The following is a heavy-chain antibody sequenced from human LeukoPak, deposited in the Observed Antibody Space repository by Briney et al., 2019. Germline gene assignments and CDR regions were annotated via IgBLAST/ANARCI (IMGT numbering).Heavy chain of an antibody. D-gene: IGHD2-21*02. J-gene: IGHJ4*02. V-gene: IGHV3-23*01. Sequence: GGSLRLSCAASGVIFSGYAMSWVRQAPGQGLGWGSSISGSGGGTYYADSVKGRFTISRDNSKNTLYLQMNSLRAEDTAVYYCAKAPSDAYCGGDCYSSPGYWGQGTLVTVSS. CDR3: AKAPSDAYCGGDCYSSPGY. CDR2: ISGSGGGT. CDR1: GVIFSGYA.